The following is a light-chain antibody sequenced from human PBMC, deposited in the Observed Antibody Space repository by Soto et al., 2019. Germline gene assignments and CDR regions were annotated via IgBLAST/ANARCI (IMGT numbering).Light chain of an antibody. CDR3: QHFNSYPLT. CDR1: QGISSA. J-gene: IGKJ5*01. CDR2: DAS. Sequence: AIQLTQSPFSLSASVGDRVTITCRASQGISSALAWYQQKPGKPLNLLIYDASSLNSGVPSRFSGSGSGTHFTLTITSLEPEDFATYFCQHFNSYPLTFGQGTRLEI. V-gene: IGKV1-13*02.